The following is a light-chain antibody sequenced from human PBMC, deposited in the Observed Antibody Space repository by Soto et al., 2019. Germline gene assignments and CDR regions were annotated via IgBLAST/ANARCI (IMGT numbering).Light chain of an antibody. Sequence: LMTQSPAILSVSPGERVTLSCRASQDVGINLAWYQQKPGHAPRLVVYGASTRATPFPARFSGSGSGTEFTLTISSLQSEDLAVYYCHQYNYWPGTFGQGTKLEIK. CDR2: GAS. CDR3: HQYNYWPGT. V-gene: IGKV3-15*01. J-gene: IGKJ2*01. CDR1: QDVGIN.